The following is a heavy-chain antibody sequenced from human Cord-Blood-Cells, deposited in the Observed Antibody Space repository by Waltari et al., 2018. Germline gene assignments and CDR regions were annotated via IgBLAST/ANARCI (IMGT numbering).Heavy chain of an antibody. CDR2: TYYSGST. CDR3: ARDPKGP. CDR1: GGSLSSSSSY. V-gene: IGHV4-39*07. Sequence: QLQLQESGPGLVTPSATLSITCTVPGGSLSSSSSYWGWIRQPPGKGLEWIGSTYYSGSTYYNPSLKSRVTISVDTSKNQFSLKLSSVTAADTAVYYCARDPKGPWGQGTLVTVSS. J-gene: IGHJ5*02.